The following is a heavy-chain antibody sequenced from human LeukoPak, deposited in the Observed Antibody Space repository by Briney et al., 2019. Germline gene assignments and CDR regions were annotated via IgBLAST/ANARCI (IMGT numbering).Heavy chain of an antibody. CDR3: ARLLIYTPCFDY. Sequence: SETLSLTCTVSGGSISSGNYYWSWIRQPAGKGLEWIGRVYTYGNTNYNPSLKSRVTISMDTSRNQFSLKLSSVTAADTAVYYCARLLIYTPCFDYWSQGTLVTVSS. D-gene: IGHD3-16*01. CDR1: GGSISSGNYY. CDR2: VYTYGNT. V-gene: IGHV4-61*02. J-gene: IGHJ4*02.